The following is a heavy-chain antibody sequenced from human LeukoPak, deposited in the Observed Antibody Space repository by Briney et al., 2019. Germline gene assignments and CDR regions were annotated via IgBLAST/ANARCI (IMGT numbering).Heavy chain of an antibody. CDR2: ISGSGGST. V-gene: IGHV3-23*01. CDR1: GFTFSSYA. CDR3: AKETHYDSSGYYSGHPDY. J-gene: IGHJ4*02. Sequence: GGSLRLSCAASGFTFSSYAMSWVRQAPGKGLEWVSAISGSGGSTYYADSVKGRFTISRDNSKNTLYLQMNSLRAEDTAVYYCAKETHYDSSGYYSGHPDYWGQGTLVTVSS. D-gene: IGHD3-22*01.